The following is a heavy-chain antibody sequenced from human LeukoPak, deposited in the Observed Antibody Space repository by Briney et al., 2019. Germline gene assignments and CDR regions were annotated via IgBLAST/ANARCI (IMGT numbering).Heavy chain of an antibody. V-gene: IGHV3-30*01. CDR1: GFTFSSYA. D-gene: IGHD2-2*02. J-gene: IGHJ4*02. Sequence: GGSLRLSCAASGFTFSSYAMHWVRQAPGKGLEWVAVISYDGSNKYYADSVKGRFTISRDNSKNTLYLQMNSLRAEDTAVYYCAGVGVPAAIPYDYWGQGTLVTVSS. CDR3: AGVGVPAAIPYDY. CDR2: ISYDGSNK.